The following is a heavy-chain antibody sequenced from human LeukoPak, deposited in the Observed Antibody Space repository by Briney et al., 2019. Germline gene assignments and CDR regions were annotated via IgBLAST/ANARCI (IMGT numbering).Heavy chain of an antibody. CDR1: GGSISSYY. V-gene: IGHV4-59*01. J-gene: IGHJ4*02. Sequence: SETLSLTCTVSGGSISSYYWHWIRQPPGKGLEWIGYISYSGSTNYNPSLKSRVTISVDTSKNQFSLKLSSVTAADTAIYYCARDGRAGSLFAYWGQGTLVTVSS. CDR3: ARDGRAGSLFAY. CDR2: ISYSGST. D-gene: IGHD6-19*01.